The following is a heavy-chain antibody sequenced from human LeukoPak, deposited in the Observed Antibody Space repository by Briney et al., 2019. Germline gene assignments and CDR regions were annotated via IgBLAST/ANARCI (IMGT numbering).Heavy chain of an antibody. V-gene: IGHV1-18*01. CDR1: GYTFTSYG. CDR3: ARDLEVRGVTSYGMDV. D-gene: IGHD3-10*01. Sequence: GASVKVSCKASGYTFTSYGISWVRQAPGQGLEWMGWIGAYNGNTNYAQKLQGRVTMTTDTSTSTAYMELRSLRSEDTAVYYCARDLEVRGVTSYGMDVWGQGTTVTVSS. J-gene: IGHJ6*02. CDR2: IGAYNGNT.